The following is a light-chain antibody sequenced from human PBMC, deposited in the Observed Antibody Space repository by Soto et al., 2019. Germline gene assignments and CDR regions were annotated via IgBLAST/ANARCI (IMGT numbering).Light chain of an antibody. J-gene: IGKJ1*01. CDR2: DSS. CDR1: QSVSSSY. CDR3: QQYARSSWT. Sequence: TLVTQSTGTLSLSPGERATLSCRASQSVSSSYLAWYQQKPGQAPRLLIYDSSTRATGIPDRFSGSGSGTDFTLTISRLEPDDSAVYYCQQYARSSWTFGQGTKVDIK. V-gene: IGKV3-20*01.